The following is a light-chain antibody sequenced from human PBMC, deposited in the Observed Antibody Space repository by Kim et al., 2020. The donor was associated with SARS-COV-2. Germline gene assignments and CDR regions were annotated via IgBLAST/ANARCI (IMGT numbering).Light chain of an antibody. V-gene: IGKV3-15*01. CDR1: QNVRSK. CDR2: GAS. Sequence: SPGWTGSLSCRARQNVRSKLAWYQREQGQAARYLIYGASTRATDIPARFSGGGSGTEFTLTIRSLESEDLAVYFCQQYNDGPPCTFGPGAKVDIK. CDR3: QQYNDGPPCT. J-gene: IGKJ2*02.